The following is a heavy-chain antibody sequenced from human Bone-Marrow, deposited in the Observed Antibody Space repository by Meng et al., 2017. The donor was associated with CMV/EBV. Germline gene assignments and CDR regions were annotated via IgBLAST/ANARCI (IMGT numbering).Heavy chain of an antibody. CDR2: ISYDGSNK. Sequence: LRLSCAAYGFTFSSYGMHWVRQAPGKGLEWVAIISYDGSNKYYADSVKGRFTISRDNSKNTLYLQMNSLRAEDTAVYYCASRAWFDPWGQGTLVTVSS. CDR3: ASRAWFDP. CDR1: GFTFSSYG. V-gene: IGHV3-30*03. J-gene: IGHJ5*02.